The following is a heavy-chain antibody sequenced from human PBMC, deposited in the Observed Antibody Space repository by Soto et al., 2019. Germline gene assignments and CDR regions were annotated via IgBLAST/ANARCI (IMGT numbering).Heavy chain of an antibody. CDR2: SSATGAGT. CDR3: AKDRRAGGNYGFYSDF. V-gene: IGHV3-23*01. D-gene: IGHD1-7*01. Sequence: EVQLLESGGGLVQPGGSLRLSCAASGFTFSSYGMTWVRQAPGKGLAWVSFSSATGAGTYYADSVKGRFTISRDNSKNAPYLPMTSLRADDTAVYYCAKDRRAGGNYGFYSDFWGQGALVIVSS. CDR1: GFTFSSYG. J-gene: IGHJ4*02.